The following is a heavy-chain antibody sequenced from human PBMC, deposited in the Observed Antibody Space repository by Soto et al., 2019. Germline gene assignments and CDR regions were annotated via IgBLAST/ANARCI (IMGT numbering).Heavy chain of an antibody. D-gene: IGHD3-10*01. CDR2: INPSGGST. CDR1: GYTFTSYY. CDR3: ASGSYYGSGKAIFDY. V-gene: IGHV1-46*01. J-gene: IGHJ4*02. Sequence: QVQLVQSGAEVKKPGASVKVSCKASGYTFTSYYMHWVRQAPGQGLEWMGIINPSGGSTSYAQKFQGRLTMTRDTSTSTVYMELSSLRSEDTAVYYCASGSYYGSGKAIFDYWGQGTLVTVSS.